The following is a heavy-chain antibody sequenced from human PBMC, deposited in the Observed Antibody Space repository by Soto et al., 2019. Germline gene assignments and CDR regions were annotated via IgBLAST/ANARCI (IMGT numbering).Heavy chain of an antibody. CDR2: IYHSGST. V-gene: IGHV4-30-2*01. J-gene: IGHJ4*02. Sequence: SETLSLTCAVSGGSISSGGYSWSWIRQPPGKGLEWIGYIYHSGSTYYNPSLKSRVTISVDRSKNQFSLKLSSVTAADTAVYYCARAGHYYGSGSYPIAYWGQGTLVTVSS. CDR3: ARAGHYYGSGSYPIAY. D-gene: IGHD3-10*01. CDR1: GGSISSGGYS.